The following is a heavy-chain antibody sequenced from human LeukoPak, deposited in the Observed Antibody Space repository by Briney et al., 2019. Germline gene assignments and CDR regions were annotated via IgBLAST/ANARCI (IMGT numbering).Heavy chain of an antibody. CDR2: ISSSSSYI. Sequence: GSLRLSCAASGFTFSSYSMNWVRQAPGKGLEWVSSISSSSSYIYYADSVKGRFTISRDNSKNTLYLQMISLRAEDTAVYYCARGADRWNYFDYWGQGTLVTVSS. V-gene: IGHV3-21*04. D-gene: IGHD4-23*01. CDR3: ARGADRWNYFDY. J-gene: IGHJ4*02. CDR1: GFTFSSYS.